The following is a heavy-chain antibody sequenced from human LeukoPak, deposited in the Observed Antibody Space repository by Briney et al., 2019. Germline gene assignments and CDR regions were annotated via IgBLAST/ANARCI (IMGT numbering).Heavy chain of an antibody. Sequence: SETLSLTCTVSGGSISDYYWNWMRQPPGKGLEWIGYIYYSGRTNYNPSRKSRVSISVDTSKNQFSLKLSSVTAADTAVYYCARDFRGSVDAFDIWGQGTMVAVSS. CDR2: IYYSGRT. J-gene: IGHJ3*02. CDR3: ARDFRGSVDAFDI. V-gene: IGHV4-59*01. CDR1: GGSISDYY.